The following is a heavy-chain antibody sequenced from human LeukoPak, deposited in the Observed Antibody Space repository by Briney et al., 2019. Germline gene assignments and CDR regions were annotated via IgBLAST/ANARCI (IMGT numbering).Heavy chain of an antibody. CDR3: AKDRGGGMDV. Sequence: PGGSLRLSCAASGFTFSNYAMSWVRQAPGKGLEWVSGIAGRGSSTFYADSVKGRFTISRDNSKNTLYLQMNSLRAEDTAVYYCAKDRGGGMDVWGQGTTVSVSS. CDR2: IAGRGSST. J-gene: IGHJ6*02. CDR1: GFTFSNYA. V-gene: IGHV3-23*01. D-gene: IGHD2-15*01.